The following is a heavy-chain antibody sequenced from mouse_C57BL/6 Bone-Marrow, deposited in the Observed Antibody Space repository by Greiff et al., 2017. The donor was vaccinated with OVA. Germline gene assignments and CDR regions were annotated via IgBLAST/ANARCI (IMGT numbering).Heavy chain of an antibody. CDR2: IDPSDSYT. J-gene: IGHJ1*03. Sequence: VQLQQPGAELVMPGASVKLSCKASGYTFTSYWMHWVKQRPGQGLEWIGEIDPSDSYTNYNQKFKGKATLTVDKSSSTAYMQLSSLTSEDSAVYYCARLLIYYSGSFYWYFDVWGTGTTVTVSS. CDR3: ARLLIYYSGSFYWYFDV. V-gene: IGHV1-69*01. D-gene: IGHD1-1*01. CDR1: GYTFTSYW.